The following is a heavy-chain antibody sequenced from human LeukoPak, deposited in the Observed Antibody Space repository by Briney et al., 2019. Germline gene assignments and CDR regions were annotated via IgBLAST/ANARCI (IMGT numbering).Heavy chain of an antibody. J-gene: IGHJ3*02. D-gene: IGHD3-22*01. CDR1: GFTFGAYA. V-gene: IGHV3-43*02. CDR3: AKLEVVPDPWADALDI. Sequence: GGSLRLSCVASGFTFGAYAMHWIRQAPGKGLEWVSFISGHGGTTYYVDSVKGRFAISRDNTNNFLYLEMNSLTTEDTALYYCAKLEVVPDPWADALDIWGQGTMVTVS. CDR2: ISGHGGTT.